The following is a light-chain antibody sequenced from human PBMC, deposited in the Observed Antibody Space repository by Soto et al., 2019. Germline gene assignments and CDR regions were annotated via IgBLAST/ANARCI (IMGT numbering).Light chain of an antibody. V-gene: IGLV1-47*01. CDR2: RNN. Sequence: QSVLTQPPPASGTPGQRVTISCSGSSSNIGSNYVYWYQQLPGTAPKLLIYRNNQRPSGVPDRFSGSKSGTSASLAISGLRSEDEADYYCAAWDDSLSGPVFGTGTKLTVL. CDR1: SSNIGSNY. J-gene: IGLJ1*01. CDR3: AAWDDSLSGPV.